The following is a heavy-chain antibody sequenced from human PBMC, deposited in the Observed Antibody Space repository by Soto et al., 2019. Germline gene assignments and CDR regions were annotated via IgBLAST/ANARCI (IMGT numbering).Heavy chain of an antibody. Sequence: GGSLRLSCAASGFTFSSYAMHWVRQAPGKGLEWVAVISYDGSNKYYADSVKGRFTISRDNSKNTLYLQMNSLRAEDTAVYYCARDRSGLGSGYDSETDYYYYGMDVWGQGTTVTVSS. CDR3: ARDRSGLGSGYDSETDYYYYGMDV. CDR1: GFTFSSYA. D-gene: IGHD5-12*01. J-gene: IGHJ6*02. V-gene: IGHV3-30-3*01. CDR2: ISYDGSNK.